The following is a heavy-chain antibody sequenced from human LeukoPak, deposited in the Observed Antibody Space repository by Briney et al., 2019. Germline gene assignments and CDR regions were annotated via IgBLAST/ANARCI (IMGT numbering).Heavy chain of an antibody. V-gene: IGHV4-4*02. CDR3: ATYFYGDYASYYFDF. Sequence: SETLSLTCAVSGGSIGSSNWWSWARQPPGKGLEWIGEIYHSGTTNYNPSLKSRVTMSVDKSKNQFSLKLSSVTAADMAIYYCATYFYGDYASYYFDFWGQGTLVTVSS. CDR2: IYHSGTT. D-gene: IGHD4-17*01. J-gene: IGHJ4*02. CDR1: GGSIGSSNW.